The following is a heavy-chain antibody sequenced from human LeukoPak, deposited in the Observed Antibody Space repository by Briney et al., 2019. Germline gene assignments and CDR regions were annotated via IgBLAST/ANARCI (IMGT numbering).Heavy chain of an antibody. V-gene: IGHV3-7*04. CDR2: IHPEGNEK. D-gene: IGHD1-1*01. Sequence: PGGSLRLSCAVSGFTLSNFWMSWVRQAPGRGLEWVANIHPEGNEKYHVESVKGRFTISRDNTKNLLFLQMNGLRVEVTAVYYCARGDDFSGDHWGQGTLVTVSS. CDR3: ARGDDFSGDH. CDR1: GFTLSNFW. J-gene: IGHJ4*02.